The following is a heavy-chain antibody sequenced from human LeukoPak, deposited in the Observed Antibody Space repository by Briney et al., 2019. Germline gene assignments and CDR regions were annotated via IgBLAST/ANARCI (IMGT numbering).Heavy chain of an antibody. CDR3: ARAMVWDHGDY. Sequence: GGSLRLSCAASGFTFSRYWMTWVRQAPGKGLEGVANIKQDGSEKYYVDSVKGRFTIPRDNAKNSLYLQMNSLRAEDTAVYYCARAMVWDHGDYWGQGTLVTVSS. V-gene: IGHV3-7*01. CDR1: GFTFSRYW. J-gene: IGHJ4*02. D-gene: IGHD1-26*01. CDR2: IKQDGSEK.